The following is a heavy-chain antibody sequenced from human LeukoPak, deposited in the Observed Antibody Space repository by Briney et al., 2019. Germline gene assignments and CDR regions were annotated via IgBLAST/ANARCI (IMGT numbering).Heavy chain of an antibody. CDR2: VYDSGTT. D-gene: IGHD6-13*01. V-gene: IGHV4-39*01. J-gene: IGHJ4*02. Sequence: SETLSLTCTVSGGSISGSGYYWGWIRQPPGKGLEWIGSVYDSGTTHYNPSLKSRVTVHVATSKNQFSLRLSSVTAADTADYYCARHGGAAAGLDYCGQGILVTVSS. CDR3: ARHGGAAAGLDY. CDR1: GGSISGSGYY.